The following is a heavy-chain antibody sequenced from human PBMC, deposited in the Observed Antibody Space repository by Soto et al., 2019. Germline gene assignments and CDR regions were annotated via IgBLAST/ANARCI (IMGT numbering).Heavy chain of an antibody. Sequence: SETLSLTCTVSGGSISSGGYYWSWIRQRPGKGLEWIGYIYYSGSTYYNPSLKSRVTISVDTSKNQFSLKLSSVTAADTAVYYCAREGVRERGFDYWGQGTLVTVSS. J-gene: IGHJ4*02. CDR2: IYYSGST. CDR3: AREGVRERGFDY. CDR1: GGSISSGGYY. V-gene: IGHV4-31*03.